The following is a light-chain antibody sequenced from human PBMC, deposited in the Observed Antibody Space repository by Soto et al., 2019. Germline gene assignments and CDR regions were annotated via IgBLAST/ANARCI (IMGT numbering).Light chain of an antibody. V-gene: IGKV3-15*01. J-gene: IGKJ1*01. CDR1: QSVSSN. Sequence: EILMTQSPATLSVSPGERATLSCRASQSVSSNLVWYQQKPGQAPRLLIYGASTRVTGIPARFSGSGSGTEFTLTISSLQSEDFAVYYCQQYNTWPRTFGQGTKVDIK. CDR2: GAS. CDR3: QQYNTWPRT.